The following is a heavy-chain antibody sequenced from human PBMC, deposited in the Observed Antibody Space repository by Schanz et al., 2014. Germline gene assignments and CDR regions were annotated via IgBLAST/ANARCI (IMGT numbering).Heavy chain of an antibody. V-gene: IGHV3-30*18. CDR1: GFTFSNYG. Sequence: QVQLVESGGGVVQPGRSLRLSCAASGFTFSNYGLHWVRQAPGKGLEWVKVISYDGNTKYYADSVKGRFTSSRDKSKNTLYLQRNRLRHEDASVYYCAKQGSICCDRSVDYWGQGTLVTVSS. CDR3: AKQGSICCDRSVDY. J-gene: IGHJ4*02. CDR2: ISYDGNTK. D-gene: IGHD2-8*01.